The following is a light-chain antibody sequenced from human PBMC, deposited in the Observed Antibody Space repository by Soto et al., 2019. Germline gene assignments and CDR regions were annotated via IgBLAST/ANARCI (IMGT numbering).Light chain of an antibody. J-gene: IGKJ4*02. V-gene: IGKV3D-15*01. CDR3: QQYDDWLRLT. CDR1: QSVSSN. Sequence: EIVMTQSPATLSVSPGERATLSCRASQSVSSNLAWYQQKPGQAPRLLIFGASYRATGIPARFSGSGSGTEFNLTISSLQSEDFAGYFCQQYDDWLRLTFGGGTKVEIK. CDR2: GAS.